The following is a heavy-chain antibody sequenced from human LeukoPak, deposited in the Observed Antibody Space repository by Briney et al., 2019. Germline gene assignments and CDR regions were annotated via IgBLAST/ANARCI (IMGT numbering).Heavy chain of an antibody. V-gene: IGHV3-23*01. CDR3: ARRYCSSTSCYNLDYGMDV. D-gene: IGHD2-2*02. J-gene: IGHJ6*02. CDR2: ISGSGGST. CDR1: GFTFSSYA. Sequence: GGSLRLSCAASGFTFSSYAMSWVRQAPGKGLEWVSAISGSGGSTYYADSVKGRFTISRDNSKNTLYLQMNSLRAEDTAVYYCARRYCSSTSCYNLDYGMDVWGQGTTVTVSS.